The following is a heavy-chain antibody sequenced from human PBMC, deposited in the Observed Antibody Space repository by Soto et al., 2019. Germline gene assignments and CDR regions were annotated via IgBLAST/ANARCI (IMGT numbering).Heavy chain of an antibody. D-gene: IGHD3-22*01. CDR1: GGTFSSYA. V-gene: IGHV1-69*13. Sequence: SVKVSCKASGGTFSSYAISWVRQAPGQGLEWMGGIIPIFGTANYAQKFQGRVTITADESTSTAYMELSSLRSEDTAVYYCARDHPLGYYYDSSGYYALAYWGQGTLVTVSS. CDR2: IIPIFGTA. CDR3: ARDHPLGYYYDSSGYYALAY. J-gene: IGHJ4*02.